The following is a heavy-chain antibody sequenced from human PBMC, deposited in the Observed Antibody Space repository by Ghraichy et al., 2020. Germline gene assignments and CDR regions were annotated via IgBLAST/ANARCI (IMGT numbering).Heavy chain of an antibody. V-gene: IGHV4-59*08. CDR2: IYYSGST. CDR3: ARQGYYYDSSGYLWNFDY. D-gene: IGHD3-22*01. Sequence: TLSLTCTVSGGSISSYYWSWIRQPPGKGLEWIGYIYYSGSTNYNPSLKSRVTISVDTSKNQFSLKLSSVTAADTAVYYCARQGYYYDSSGYLWNFDYWGQGTLVTVSS. CDR1: GGSISSYY. J-gene: IGHJ4*02.